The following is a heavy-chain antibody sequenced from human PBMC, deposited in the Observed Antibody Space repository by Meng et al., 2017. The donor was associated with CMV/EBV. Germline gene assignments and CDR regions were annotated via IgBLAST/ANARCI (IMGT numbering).Heavy chain of an antibody. CDR2: IYSGGST. D-gene: IGHD2-21*01. CDR1: GFTVSSNY. V-gene: IGHV3-53*01. CDR3: AKPTYCGGDCYWALFDY. J-gene: IGHJ4*02. Sequence: GESLKISCAASGFTVSSNYMSWVRQAPGKGLEWVSVIYSGGSTYYADSVKGRFTISRDNSKNTLYLQMNSLRAEDTAVYYCAKPTYCGGDCYWALFDYWGQGTLVTVSS.